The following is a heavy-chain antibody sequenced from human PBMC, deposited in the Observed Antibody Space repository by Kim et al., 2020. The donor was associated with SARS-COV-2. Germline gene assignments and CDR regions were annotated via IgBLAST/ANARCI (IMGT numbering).Heavy chain of an antibody. D-gene: IGHD3-3*01. CDR2: IRSKAYGGTT. CDR3: TRSGMYYDFWSGMDV. Sequence: GGSLRLSCTASGFTFGDYAMSWFRQAPGKGLEWVGFIRSKAYGGTTEYAASVKGRFTISRDDSKSIAYLQMNSLKTEDTAVYYCTRSGMYYDFWSGMDVWGKGTTVTVSS. J-gene: IGHJ6*04. V-gene: IGHV3-49*03. CDR1: GFTFGDYA.